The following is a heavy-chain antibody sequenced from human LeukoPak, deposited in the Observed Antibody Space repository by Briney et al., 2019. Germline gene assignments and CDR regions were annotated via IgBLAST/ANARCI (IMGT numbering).Heavy chain of an antibody. CDR1: GYTFTSYY. J-gene: IGHJ4*02. CDR2: INPSGGST. CDR3: ARGYLRGGARPIATY. Sequence: ASVKVSCKASGYTFTSYYMHWVRQAPGQGLEWRGIINPSGGSTSYAQKFQGRVTMTRDTSTSTVYMELSSLRSEDTAVCYCARGYLRGGARPIATYWGQGTLVTVSS. V-gene: IGHV1-46*01. D-gene: IGHD1-26*01.